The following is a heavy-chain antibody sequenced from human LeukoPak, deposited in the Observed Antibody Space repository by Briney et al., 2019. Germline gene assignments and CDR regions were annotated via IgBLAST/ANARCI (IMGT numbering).Heavy chain of an antibody. CDR2: ISSSGSTI. V-gene: IGHV3-48*03. CDR3: AELGITMIGGV. J-gene: IGHJ6*04. CDR1: GFTFSSYE. D-gene: IGHD3-10*02. Sequence: GGSLRLSCAASGFTFSSYEMNWVRQARGRGLEWVSYISSSGSTIYYADSVKGRFTISRDNAKNSLYLQMNSLRAEDTAVYYCAELGITMIGGVWGKGTTVTISS.